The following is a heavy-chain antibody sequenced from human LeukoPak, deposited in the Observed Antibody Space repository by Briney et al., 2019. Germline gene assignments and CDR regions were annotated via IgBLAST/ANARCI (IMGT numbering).Heavy chain of an antibody. CDR3: ARLGDYYDSSGNY. CDR1: GGSISSSSYY. V-gene: IGHV4-39*07. J-gene: IGHJ4*02. CDR2: IYYSGST. D-gene: IGHD3-22*01. Sequence: SETLSLTCTVSGGSISSSSYYWGWIRQPPGKGLEWIGGIYYSGSTYYNPSLKSRVTISVDTSKNQFSLKLSSVTAADTAVYYCARLGDYYDSSGNYWGQGTLVTVSS.